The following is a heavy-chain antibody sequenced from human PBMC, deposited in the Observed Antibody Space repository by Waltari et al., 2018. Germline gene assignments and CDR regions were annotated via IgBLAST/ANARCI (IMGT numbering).Heavy chain of an antibody. J-gene: IGHJ4*02. CDR3: ARPYASGWYINFDY. V-gene: IGHV3-7*01. CDR2: IKQDGSEN. D-gene: IGHD6-19*01. CDR1: GFTFSSYS. Sequence: EVQLVESGGGLVQPGGALGLSDAVSGFTFSSYSISWVRQAPGKGLVWVANIKQDGSENYYVDSVKGRFTFSRDNAKNSLYLQMNSLRAEDTAVYYCARPYASGWYINFDYWGQGTLVTVSS.